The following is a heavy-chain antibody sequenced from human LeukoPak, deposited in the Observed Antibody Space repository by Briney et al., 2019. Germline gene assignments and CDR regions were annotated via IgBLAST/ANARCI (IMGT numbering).Heavy chain of an antibody. CDR3: AKMGGYFDY. Sequence: PGGSPRLSCAASGFTFSNSGMSWVRQAPGKGLEWVSAITGSGDNTYYADSAKGRFTISRDNSKNTLYLQMSSLRAEDTAVYYCAKMGGYFDYWGQGTLVTVSS. CDR2: ITGSGDNT. V-gene: IGHV3-23*01. J-gene: IGHJ4*02. D-gene: IGHD3-16*01. CDR1: GFTFSNSG.